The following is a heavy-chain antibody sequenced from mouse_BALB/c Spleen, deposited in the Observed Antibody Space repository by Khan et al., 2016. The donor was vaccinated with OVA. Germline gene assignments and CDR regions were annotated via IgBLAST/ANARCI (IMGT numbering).Heavy chain of an antibody. CDR3: APYYGNYGGFGY. J-gene: IGHJ3*02. CDR2: INTETGEP. Sequence: QIQLVQSGPELKKPGETVKISCKASGYTFTDYSMHWVKRAPGKGLKWMGWINTETGEPTYADDFKGRFAFSLETSASSAFLQLTNLKNEDTATYFCAPYYGNYGGFGYWGQGTLVTVSA. CDR1: GYTFTDYS. D-gene: IGHD2-10*01. V-gene: IGHV9-2-1*01.